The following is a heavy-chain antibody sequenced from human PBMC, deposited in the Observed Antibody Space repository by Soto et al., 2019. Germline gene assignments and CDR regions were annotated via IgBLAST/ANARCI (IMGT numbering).Heavy chain of an antibody. D-gene: IGHD6-13*01. J-gene: IGHJ3*02. CDR1: GGTFSGYG. V-gene: IGHV4-34*01. CDR2: INHSGST. Sequence: PSETLSLTCAVYGGTFSGYGWSWIRQPPGKGLEWIGEINHSGSTNYNPSLKSRVTISVDTSKNQFSLKLSSVTAADTAVYYCARGVRSSSSSAFDIWGQGTMVTVSS. CDR3: ARGVRSSSSSAFDI.